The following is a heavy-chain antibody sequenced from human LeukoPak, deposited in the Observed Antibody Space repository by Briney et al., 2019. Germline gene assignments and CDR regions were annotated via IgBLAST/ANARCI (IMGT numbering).Heavy chain of an antibody. Sequence: PSETLSLTCTVSGGSISSGGYYWSWIRQHPGKGLEWIGHIYYSGTSFYNPSLTSRVTISVDTSNNQFSLNLNSVTAADTAMYYCARLRLKGMTGYYFDYWGQGTPVTVSS. V-gene: IGHV4-31*03. D-gene: IGHD3-9*01. J-gene: IGHJ4*02. CDR1: GGSISSGGYY. CDR3: ARLRLKGMTGYYFDY. CDR2: IYYSGTS.